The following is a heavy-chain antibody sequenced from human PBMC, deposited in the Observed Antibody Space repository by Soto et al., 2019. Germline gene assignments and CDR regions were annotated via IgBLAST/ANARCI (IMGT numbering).Heavy chain of an antibody. CDR1: GYTFTSYA. J-gene: IGHJ3*02. Sequence: ASVKVSCKTSGYTFTSYAMHWVRQAPGQRLEWMGWINAGNGNTKYSQKFQGRVTITRDTSASTAYMELSSLRSEDTAVYYCAREYREDAFDIWGQGTMVTVSS. CDR3: AREYREDAFDI. CDR2: INAGNGNT. D-gene: IGHD5-12*01. V-gene: IGHV1-3*01.